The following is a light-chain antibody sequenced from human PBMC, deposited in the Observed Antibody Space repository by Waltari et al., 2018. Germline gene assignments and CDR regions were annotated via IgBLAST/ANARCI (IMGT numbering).Light chain of an antibody. CDR3: AAWDDSLSGLYV. J-gene: IGLJ1*01. CDR1: SSNLGNNA. Sequence: QSVLTQPPSVSEAPRQRVTISCSGSSSNLGNNAVNWYQQLPGKAPKLLIYYDDLLPSGVSDRFSGSKSGTSASLAISGLQSEDEADYYCAAWDDSLSGLYVFGTGTKVTV. V-gene: IGLV1-36*01. CDR2: YDD.